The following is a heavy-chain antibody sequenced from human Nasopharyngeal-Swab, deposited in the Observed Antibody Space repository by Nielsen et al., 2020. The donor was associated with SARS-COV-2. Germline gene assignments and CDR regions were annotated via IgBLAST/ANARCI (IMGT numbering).Heavy chain of an antibody. CDR2: IRSKAYGGTT. J-gene: IGHJ4*02. CDR3: TTVVAVAGRPSFVDY. V-gene: IGHV3-49*03. Sequence: GGSLRLSCTASGFTFGDYAMSWFRQAPGKGLEWVGFIRSKAYGGTTDYAAPVKGRFTISRDDSKNTLYLQMNSLKTEDTAVYYCTTVVAVAGRPSFVDYCGQGSLVTVSS. CDR1: GFTFGDYA. D-gene: IGHD6-19*01.